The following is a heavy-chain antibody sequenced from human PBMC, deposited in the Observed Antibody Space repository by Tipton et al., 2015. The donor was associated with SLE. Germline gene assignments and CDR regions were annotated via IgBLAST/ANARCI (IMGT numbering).Heavy chain of an antibody. CDR2: IKEDGSQK. V-gene: IGHV3-7*01. Sequence: SLRLSCAASGFSFSSYWMTWVRQAPGKGLEWVAHIKEDGSQKYYADSVKGRFTISRDNTKNSLYLQMNSLRPEDTAVYYCVSHPGNNYNYKGMAVWGWASTVTVSS. J-gene: IGHJ6*02. CDR3: VSHPGNNYNYKGMAV. D-gene: IGHD2/OR15-2a*01. CDR1: GFSFSSYW.